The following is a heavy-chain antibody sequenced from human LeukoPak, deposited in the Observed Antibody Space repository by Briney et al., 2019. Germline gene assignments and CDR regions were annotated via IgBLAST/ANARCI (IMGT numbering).Heavy chain of an antibody. CDR3: ARGGSYYTN. D-gene: IGHD3-10*01. CDR1: GFTFSTYW. Sequence: GGSLRLSCAASGFTFSTYWMHWVRQVPGKGLVWVSRINSDGSITTYADSVKGRSTISRDNAKNTLYLQMNSLRDEDTAVYFCARGGSYYTNWGQGTLVTVSS. J-gene: IGHJ4*02. V-gene: IGHV3-74*01. CDR2: INSDGSIT.